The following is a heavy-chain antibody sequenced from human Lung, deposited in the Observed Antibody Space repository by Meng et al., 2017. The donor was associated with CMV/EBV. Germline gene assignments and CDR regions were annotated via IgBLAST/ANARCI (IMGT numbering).Heavy chain of an antibody. V-gene: IGHV3-21*01. CDR1: GFTFSGYS. CDR2: ISISRAYM. CDR3: ARGYTGGELAAAFDI. Sequence: GESXKISXAASGFTFSGYSMHWVRQAPGKGLEWVSSISISRAYMLYADSVKGRFTISRDNAKNSLYLQINSLRAEDTAVYYCARGYTGGELAAAFDIWGPGTMVTVSS. D-gene: IGHD3-16*01. J-gene: IGHJ3*02.